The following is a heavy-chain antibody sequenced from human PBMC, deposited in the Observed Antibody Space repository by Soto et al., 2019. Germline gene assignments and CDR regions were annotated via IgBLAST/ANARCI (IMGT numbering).Heavy chain of an antibody. D-gene: IGHD2-2*01. Sequence: SETLSLTCTVSGGSVSSGSYYWSWIRQPPGKGLECIGYIYYSGSTNYNPSLKSRVTISVDTSKNQFSLKLSSVTAADTAVYYCARPLDSSTPVHGNYYYYYGMDVWGQGTTVTVSS. J-gene: IGHJ6*02. CDR3: ARPLDSSTPVHGNYYYYYGMDV. CDR1: GGSVSSGSYY. CDR2: IYYSGST. V-gene: IGHV4-61*01.